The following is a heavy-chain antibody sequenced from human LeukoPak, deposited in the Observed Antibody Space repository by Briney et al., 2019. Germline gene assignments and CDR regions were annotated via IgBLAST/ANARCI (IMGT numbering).Heavy chain of an antibody. V-gene: IGHV4-34*01. CDR2: INHSGST. CDR1: GGTFNGYY. J-gene: IGHJ4*02. CDR3: ARFGSGWHYFDY. D-gene: IGHD6-19*01. Sequence: SETLSLTCAVFGGTFNGYYWSWIRQPPGKGLEWIGEINHSGSTNYNPSLKSRVTISVDTSKNQFSLKLSSVTAADTAVYYCARFGSGWHYFDYWGQGTLVTVSS.